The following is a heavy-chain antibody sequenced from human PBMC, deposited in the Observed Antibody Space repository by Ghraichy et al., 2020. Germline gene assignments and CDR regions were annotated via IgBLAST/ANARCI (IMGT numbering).Heavy chain of an antibody. V-gene: IGHV3-53*01. Sequence: GGSLRLSCAASGFTVSSNYMSWVRQAPGKGLEWVSVIYSGGSTYYADSVKGRFTISRDNSKNTLYLQMNSLRAEDTAVYYCARVRGSGGDYYGMDVWGQGTTVTVSS. CDR2: IYSGGST. D-gene: IGHD2-15*01. CDR1: GFTVSSNY. CDR3: ARVRGSGGDYYGMDV. J-gene: IGHJ6*02.